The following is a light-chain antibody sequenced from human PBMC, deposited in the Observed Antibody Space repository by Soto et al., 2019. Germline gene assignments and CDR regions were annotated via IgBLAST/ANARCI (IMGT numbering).Light chain of an antibody. CDR3: QQYNTYSS. CDR2: DAS. V-gene: IGKV1-5*01. J-gene: IGKJ2*01. Sequence: DIPMTQSPSTLSASVGDRVTITCRASQSISTWLAWYQQKPGKAPKPLIYDASSLESGVPSRFSGSGSGTEFTLTISSLQPEDFATYYCQQYNTYSSFGQGTKLEI. CDR1: QSISTW.